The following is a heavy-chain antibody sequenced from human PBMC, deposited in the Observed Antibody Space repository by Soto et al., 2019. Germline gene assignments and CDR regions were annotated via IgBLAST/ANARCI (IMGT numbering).Heavy chain of an antibody. V-gene: IGHV4-59*12. J-gene: IGHJ6*02. Sequence: PSETLSRTCTVSGGSISSYYWSWIRQPPGKGLEWIGYIYYSGSTYYNPSLKSRVTISVDTSKNQFSLKLSSVTAADTAVYYCARDQPEGAYYDFWSGPANYYYYGMDVWVQGTTVTVSS. CDR1: GGSISSYY. CDR3: ARDQPEGAYYDFWSGPANYYYYGMDV. CDR2: IYYSGST. D-gene: IGHD3-3*01.